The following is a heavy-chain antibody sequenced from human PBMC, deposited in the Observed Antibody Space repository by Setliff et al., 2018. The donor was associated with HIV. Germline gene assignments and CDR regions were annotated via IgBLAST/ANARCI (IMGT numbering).Heavy chain of an antibody. CDR3: ARDGYYYDSSGHLAYYFDY. CDR1: GYTFTTYG. Sequence: GASVKVSCKASGYTFTTYGISWVRQAPGQGFEWMGWINTYTGNPTYAQDFTGRFVFSLDTSVSTAYLQISSLKAEDIAVYYCARDGYYYDSSGHLAYYFDYWGQGTLVTVSS. CDR2: INTYTGNP. V-gene: IGHV7-4-1*02. J-gene: IGHJ4*02. D-gene: IGHD3-22*01.